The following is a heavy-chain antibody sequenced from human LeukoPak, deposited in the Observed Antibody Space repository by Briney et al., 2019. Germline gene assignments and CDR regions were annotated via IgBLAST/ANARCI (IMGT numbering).Heavy chain of an antibody. CDR1: GYTFTGSG. D-gene: IGHD3-10*01. J-gene: IGHJ4*02. Sequence: ASVKVSCKASGYTFTGSGISWVRQAPGQGLEWMGWISAYNGNTNYAQKLQGRVTMTTDTSTSTAYMELRSLRSDDTAVYYCARLLLWFGEPSYYFDYWGQGTLVTVSS. CDR3: ARLLLWFGEPSYYFDY. CDR2: ISAYNGNT. V-gene: IGHV1-18*01.